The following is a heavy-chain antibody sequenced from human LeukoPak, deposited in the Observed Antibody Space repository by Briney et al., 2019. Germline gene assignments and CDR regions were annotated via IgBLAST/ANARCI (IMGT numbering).Heavy chain of an antibody. CDR1: GFTFSSYA. CDR3: AKDLFGYSYGLGNDAFDI. CDR2: ISGSGGST. V-gene: IGHV3-23*01. Sequence: GRSLRLSCAASGFTFSSYAMSWVRQAPGKGLEWVSAISGSGGSTYYADSVKGRFTISRDNSKNTLYLQMNSLRAEDTAVYYCAKDLFGYSYGLGNDAFDIWGQGTMVTVSS. D-gene: IGHD5-18*01. J-gene: IGHJ3*02.